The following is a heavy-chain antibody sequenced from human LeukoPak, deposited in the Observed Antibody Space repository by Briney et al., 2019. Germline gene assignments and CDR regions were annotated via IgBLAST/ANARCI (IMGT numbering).Heavy chain of an antibody. V-gene: IGHV3-74*01. Sequence: GGSLRLSCAASGFAFSGFGMHWVRQAPGKGLVWVSRINSDGSSTSYADSVKGRFTISRDNAKNTLYLQMNSLRAEDTAVYYCARDSRDGYTFDYWGQGTLVTVSS. CDR2: INSDGSST. CDR1: GFAFSGFG. J-gene: IGHJ4*02. D-gene: IGHD5-24*01. CDR3: ARDSRDGYTFDY.